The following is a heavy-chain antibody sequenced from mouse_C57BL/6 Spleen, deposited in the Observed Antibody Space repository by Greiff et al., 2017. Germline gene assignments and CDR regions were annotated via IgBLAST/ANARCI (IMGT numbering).Heavy chain of an antibody. J-gene: IGHJ1*03. CDR1: GFTFSDYG. V-gene: IGHV5-17*01. CDR2: ISSGSSTI. Sequence: EVQGVESGGGLVKPGGSLKLSCAASGFTFSDYGMHWVRQAPEMGLEWVAYISSGSSTIYYADTVKGRFTLSRYNANNTLFLQMTSLRSEDTAMYYCARGYDWYFDVWGTGTTVTVSS. D-gene: IGHD2-2*01. CDR3: ARGYDWYFDV.